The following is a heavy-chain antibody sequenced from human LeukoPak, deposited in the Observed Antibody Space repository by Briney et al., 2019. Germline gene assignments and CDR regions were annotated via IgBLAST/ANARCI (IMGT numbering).Heavy chain of an antibody. V-gene: IGHV4-34*01. CDR1: GGSFSGYY. D-gene: IGHD6-13*01. CDR3: ARGRKSAAGMGYDY. Sequence: PSETLSLTCAVYGGSFSGYYWSWIRQPPVKGLEWIGEINHSGSTNYNPSLKSRVTISVDTSKNQFSLKLSSVTAADTAVYYCARGRKSAAGMGYDYWGQGTLVTVSS. CDR2: INHSGST. J-gene: IGHJ4*02.